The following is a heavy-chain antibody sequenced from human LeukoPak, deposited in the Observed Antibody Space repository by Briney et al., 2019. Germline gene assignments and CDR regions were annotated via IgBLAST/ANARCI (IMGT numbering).Heavy chain of an antibody. J-gene: IGHJ6*02. CDR3: ARERETSGPSSLDP. V-gene: IGHV1-2*02. Sequence: ASVKVSCKASGYTFSDYYMHWVRQAPGQGLEWMGWIHRSSGGTKYAQKFQGRVTMTRDPSMRTDYMELRRLTSDDTAVYWCARERETSGPSSLDPWGQGTTVTVSS. CDR2: IHRSSGGT. D-gene: IGHD1-26*01. CDR1: GYTFSDYY.